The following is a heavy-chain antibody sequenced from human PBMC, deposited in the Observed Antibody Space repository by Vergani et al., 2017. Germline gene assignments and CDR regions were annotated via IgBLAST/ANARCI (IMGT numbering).Heavy chain of an antibody. CDR1: GGSISSSSYY. V-gene: IGHV4-61*01. Sequence: QLQLQESGPGLVKPSETLSLTCTVSGGSISSSSYYWSWIRQPPGKGLEWIGYIYYSGSTNYNPSLKSRVTISVDTSKNQFFLKLSSVTAADTAVYYCARGTYSSGWYNYYYYGMDVWGQGTTVTVSS. CDR2: IYYSGST. CDR3: ARGTYSSGWYNYYYYGMDV. J-gene: IGHJ6*02. D-gene: IGHD6-19*01.